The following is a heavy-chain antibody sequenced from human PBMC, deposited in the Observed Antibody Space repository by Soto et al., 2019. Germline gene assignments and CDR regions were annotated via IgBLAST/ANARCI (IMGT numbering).Heavy chain of an antibody. D-gene: IGHD2-2*01. CDR1: GGSISSGGYS. CDR2: IYHSGST. Sequence: PSETLSLTCAVSGGSISSGGYSWSWIRQPPGKGPEWIGYIYHSGSTYYNPSLKSRVTISVDRSKNQFSLKLSSVTAADTAVYYCARVPGRWGQGTLVTVSS. V-gene: IGHV4-30-2*01. J-gene: IGHJ4*02. CDR3: ARVPGR.